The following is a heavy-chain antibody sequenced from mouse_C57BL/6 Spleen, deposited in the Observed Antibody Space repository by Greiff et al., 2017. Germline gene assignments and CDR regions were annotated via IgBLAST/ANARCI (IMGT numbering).Heavy chain of an antibody. D-gene: IGHD2-2*01. Sequence: VQLQQSGPELVKPGASVKMSCKASGYTFTDYNMHWVKQSHGKSLEWIGYINPNNGGTSYNQKFKGKATLTVNKSSSTAYMELRSLTSEDSAVYYCARQGGYPYYFDYWGQGTTLTVSS. V-gene: IGHV1-22*01. CDR2: INPNNGGT. CDR3: ARQGGYPYYFDY. J-gene: IGHJ2*01. CDR1: GYTFTDYN.